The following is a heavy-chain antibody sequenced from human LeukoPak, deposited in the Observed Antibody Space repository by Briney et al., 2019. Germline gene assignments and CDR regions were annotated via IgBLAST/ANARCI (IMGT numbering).Heavy chain of an antibody. Sequence: SETLSLTCTVSGDSISRAYYWGWIRQPPGKGLEWIASIFHTGTTYYNPSLKSRVTISVDTSKNHFSLNLSSVTAADTAIYYCARDGVRFLGWLAPFDPWGQGTLVTVSS. D-gene: IGHD3-3*01. CDR3: ARDGVRFLGWLAPFDP. CDR2: IFHTGTT. J-gene: IGHJ5*02. CDR1: GDSISRAYY. V-gene: IGHV4-38-2*02.